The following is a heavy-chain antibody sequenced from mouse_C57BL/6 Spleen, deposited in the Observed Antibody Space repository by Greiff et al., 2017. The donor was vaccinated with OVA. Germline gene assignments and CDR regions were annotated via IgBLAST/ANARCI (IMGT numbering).Heavy chain of an antibody. J-gene: IGHJ2*01. CDR3: TGDVTTASAPFDY. CDR2: IDPETGGT. D-gene: IGHD1-2*01. V-gene: IGHV1-15*01. CDR1: GYTFTDYE. Sequence: QVQLQQSGAELVRPGASVTLSCKASGYTFTDYEMHWVKQTPVHGLEWIGAIDPETGGTAYNQKFKGKAILTADKSSSTAYMELRSLTSEDSAVYYCTGDVTTASAPFDYWGQGTTLTVSS.